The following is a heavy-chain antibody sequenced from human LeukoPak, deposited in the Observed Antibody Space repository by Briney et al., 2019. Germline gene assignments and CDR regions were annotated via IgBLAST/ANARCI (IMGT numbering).Heavy chain of an antibody. CDR3: ARAYCGGDCYSDFDY. D-gene: IGHD2-21*02. CDR1: GYTFTGYY. CDR2: INPNSGGT. V-gene: IGHV1-2*02. J-gene: IGHJ4*02. Sequence: ASVKVSCKASGYTFTGYYMHWVRQAPRQGLEWMGWINPNSGGTNYAQKFQGRVTMTRDTSISTAYMELSRLRSDDTAVYYCARAYCGGDCYSDFDYWGQGTLVTVSS.